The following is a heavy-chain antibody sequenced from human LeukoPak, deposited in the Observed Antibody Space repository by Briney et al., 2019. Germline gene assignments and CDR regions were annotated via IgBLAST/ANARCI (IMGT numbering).Heavy chain of an antibody. D-gene: IGHD3-22*01. CDR3: ARDGYPVYYDSSGCYNNWFDP. V-gene: IGHV1-18*01. J-gene: IGHJ5*02. CDR2: ISAYNGNT. Sequence: GASVKVSCKASGYTFTSYGISWVRQAPGQGLEWMGWISAYNGNTNYAQKLQGRVTMTTDTSTSTAYMELRSLRSDDTAVYYCARDGYPVYYDSSGCYNNWFDPWGQGTLVTVSS. CDR1: GYTFTSYG.